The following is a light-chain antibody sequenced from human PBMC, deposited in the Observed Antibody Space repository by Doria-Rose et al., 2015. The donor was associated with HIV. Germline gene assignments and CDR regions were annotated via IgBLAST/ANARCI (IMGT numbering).Light chain of an antibody. Sequence: TQSPGTPSLSPGERATLSCRASQRVKSSYLAWYQQKPSQAPRLLIYDASTRATGIPDRFSGSGSGTDFTLTISRLEPEDVAVYYCQQYGTSRGTFGQGTRLEIK. V-gene: IGKV3-20*01. CDR3: QQYGTSRGT. J-gene: IGKJ5*01. CDR2: DAS. CDR1: QRVKSSY.